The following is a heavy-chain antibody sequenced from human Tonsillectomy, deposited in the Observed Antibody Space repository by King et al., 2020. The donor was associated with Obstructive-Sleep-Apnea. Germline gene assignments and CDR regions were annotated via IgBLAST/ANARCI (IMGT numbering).Heavy chain of an antibody. V-gene: IGHV4-59*08. J-gene: IGHJ6*02. Sequence: QLQESGPGLVKPSETLSLTCTVSGGSISSYYWSWIRQPPGKGLEWIGDIYYSGSTNYNPSLKGRVTISVDTSKNQFSLKLSSVTAADTAVYYCARSTYYYYGMDVWGQGTTVTVSS. CDR3: ARSTYYYYGMDV. CDR2: IYYSGST. CDR1: GGSISSYY.